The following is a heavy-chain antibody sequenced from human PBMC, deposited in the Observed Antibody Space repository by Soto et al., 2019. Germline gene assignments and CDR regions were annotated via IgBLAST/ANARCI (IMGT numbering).Heavy chain of an antibody. CDR2: ISYDGSKK. V-gene: IGHV3-30*18. J-gene: IGHJ4*02. Sequence: PGGSLRLSCAASEFTFSSYGIHWVRQAPGKGLEWVAVISYDGSKKQYADSVKGRFTISRDNSKNTLHLQMNSLRAEDTAVYYCAKDTYYHDTTGHYVFDYWGQGTLVTVSS. D-gene: IGHD3-22*01. CDR1: EFTFSSYG. CDR3: AKDTYYHDTTGHYVFDY.